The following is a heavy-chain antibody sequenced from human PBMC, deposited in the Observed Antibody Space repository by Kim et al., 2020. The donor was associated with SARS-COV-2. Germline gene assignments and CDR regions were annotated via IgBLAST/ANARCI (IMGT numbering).Heavy chain of an antibody. CDR1: GFSLSTTGVG. Sequence: SGPTLVNPTQTLTLTCTFSGFSLSTTGVGVGWIRQPPGKALEWLALIYWDDDNRYSPSLKSRLTVTKDTSKNQVVLMMTNMDHVDRATYFCAHSYCTGFGCEGRRAFGSWGQGTLVTVSS. CDR3: AHSYCTGFGCEGRRAFGS. V-gene: IGHV2-5*02. J-gene: IGHJ5*02. CDR2: IYWDDDN. D-gene: IGHD2-8*02.